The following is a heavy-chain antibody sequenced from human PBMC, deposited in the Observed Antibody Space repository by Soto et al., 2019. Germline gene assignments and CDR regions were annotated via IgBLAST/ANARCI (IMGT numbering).Heavy chain of an antibody. D-gene: IGHD3-3*01. CDR2: IVVGSGNT. Sequence: QMQLVQSGPEVKKPGTSVKVSCKASGFTFTSSAVQWVRQARGQRLEWIGWIVVGSGNTNYAQKFQERVTITRDMSTSTAYMELSSLRSEDTAVYYCAAGEMYYDFWSGYYSYYGMDVWGQGTTVTVSS. V-gene: IGHV1-58*01. CDR3: AAGEMYYDFWSGYYSYYGMDV. J-gene: IGHJ6*02. CDR1: GFTFTSSA.